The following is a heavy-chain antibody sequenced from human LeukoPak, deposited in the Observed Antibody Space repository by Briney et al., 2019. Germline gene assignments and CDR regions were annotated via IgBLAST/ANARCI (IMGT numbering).Heavy chain of an antibody. J-gene: IGHJ4*02. D-gene: IGHD1-26*01. CDR2: IYYSGST. CDR1: GGSISSGDYY. CDR3: ARDRTTYSGSYTDY. V-gene: IGHV4-30-4*01. Sequence: SQTLSLTCIVSGGSISSGDYYWSWIRQPPGKGLEWIGYIYYSGSTYYNPSLKSRVIISVDTSKNQFSLKLSSVTAADTAVYYCARDRTTYSGSYTDYWGQGTLVTVSS.